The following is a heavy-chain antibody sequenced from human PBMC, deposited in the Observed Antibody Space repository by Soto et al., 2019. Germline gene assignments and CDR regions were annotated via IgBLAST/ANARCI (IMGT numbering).Heavy chain of an antibody. V-gene: IGHV1-18*01. J-gene: IGHJ4*02. Sequence: EASVKVSCKASGYTFTSYGISWVRQAPGQGLEWMGWISAYNGNTNYAQKLQGRVTMTTDTSTSTAYMELRSLRSDDTAVYYCARDLELQGYRDWLPLSNYFDYWGQGTLVTVSS. D-gene: IGHD3-9*01. CDR1: GYTFTSYG. CDR3: ARDLELQGYRDWLPLSNYFDY. CDR2: ISAYNGNT.